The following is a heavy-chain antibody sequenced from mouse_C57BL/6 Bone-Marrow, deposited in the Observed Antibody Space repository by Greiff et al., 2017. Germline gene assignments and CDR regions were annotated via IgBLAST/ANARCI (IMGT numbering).Heavy chain of an antibody. CDR2: IDPSDSYT. CDR3: ARKGGSRSPWFAY. CDR1: GYTFTSYW. J-gene: IGHJ3*01. Sequence: QVQLQQPGAELVMPGASVKLSCKASGYTFTSYWMHWVKQRPGQGLEWIGEIDPSDSYTNYNQKFKGKSTLTVDKSSSTAYMQLSSLTSEDSAVYYCARKGGSRSPWFAYWGQGTLVTVSA. D-gene: IGHD1-1*01. V-gene: IGHV1-69*01.